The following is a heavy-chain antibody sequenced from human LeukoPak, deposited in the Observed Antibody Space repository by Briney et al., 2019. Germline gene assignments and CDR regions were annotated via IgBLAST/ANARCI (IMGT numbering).Heavy chain of an antibody. CDR2: ISGSGAGA. J-gene: IGHJ4*02. D-gene: IGHD6-19*01. CDR3: AKFASDSSGLYSYFDY. Sequence: PGGSLRLSCAVSGVIFSNYAMAWVRQAPGKGLEWVSTISGSGAGAYYADSVKGRYTISRDNSKNTVFLQMNSLRAEDTAVYYCAKFASDSSGLYSYFDYWGQGTLVTVSS. V-gene: IGHV3-23*01. CDR1: GVIFSNYA.